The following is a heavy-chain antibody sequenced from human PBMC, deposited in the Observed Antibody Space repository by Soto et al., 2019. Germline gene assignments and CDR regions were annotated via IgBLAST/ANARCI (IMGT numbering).Heavy chain of an antibody. J-gene: IGHJ6*02. D-gene: IGHD6-13*01. CDR3: AKSRAGPYYYYGMDV. V-gene: IGHV3-23*01. CDR1: GFTFSSYA. Sequence: EVQLLESGGGLVQPGGSLRLSCAASGFTFSSYAMSWDRQAPGKGLEWVSAISGSGGSTYYADSVKGRFTISRDNSKNTLYLQMNSLRAEDTAVYYCAKSRAGPYYYYGMDVWGQGTTVTVSS. CDR2: ISGSGGST.